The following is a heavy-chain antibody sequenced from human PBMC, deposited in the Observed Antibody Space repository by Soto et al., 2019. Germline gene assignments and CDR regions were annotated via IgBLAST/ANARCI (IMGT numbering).Heavy chain of an antibody. CDR2: IYWDDDK. V-gene: IGHV2-5*02. CDR3: ARALGSWEAYYFDY. J-gene: IGHJ4*02. CDR1: GFSLNTYGVG. Sequence: QITLKESGPTLVKPTQTLTLTCTFSGFSLNTYGVGVGWIRQPPGKALEWLALIYWDDDKRYSPSLKSRLTITKDTFKNQVVLTMTNMDPVDTVTYYCARALGSWEAYYFDYWGQGTLVTVSS. D-gene: IGHD1-26*01.